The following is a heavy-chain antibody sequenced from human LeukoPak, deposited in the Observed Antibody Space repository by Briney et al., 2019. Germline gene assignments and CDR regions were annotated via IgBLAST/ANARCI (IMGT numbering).Heavy chain of an antibody. V-gene: IGHV4-39*07. Sequence: SETLSLTCTVSGGSISNSSSYWGWIRQPPGKGLEWIGEINHSGSTNYNPSLKSRVTISVDTSKNQFSLKLSSVTAADTAVYYCARGRPRTLYVWGSYRQRYFDYWGQGTLVTVSS. CDR2: INHSGST. CDR3: ARGRPRTLYVWGSYRQRYFDY. CDR1: GGSISNSSSY. J-gene: IGHJ4*02. D-gene: IGHD3-16*02.